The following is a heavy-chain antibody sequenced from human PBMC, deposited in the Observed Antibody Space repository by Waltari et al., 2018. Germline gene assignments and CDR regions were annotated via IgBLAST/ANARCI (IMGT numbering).Heavy chain of an antibody. CDR2: IYGGGST. J-gene: IGHJ4*02. CDR1: GFTVSSNY. Sequence: EVQLVETGGGLIQPGGSLRLSCAASGFTVSSNYMSWVRQAPGKGLEWVACIYGGGSTYYADSVKGRFTISRDNSKNTLYLQMNSLRAEDTAVYYCASLYQYYFDYWGQGTLVTVSS. V-gene: IGHV3-53*02. CDR3: ASLYQYYFDY.